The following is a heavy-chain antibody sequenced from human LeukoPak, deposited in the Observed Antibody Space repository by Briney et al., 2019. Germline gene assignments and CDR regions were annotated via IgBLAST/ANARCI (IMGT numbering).Heavy chain of an antibody. CDR1: GFNFSNYA. CDR2: VTGISSNT. Sequence: PGGSLGLSCAASGFNFSNYAMTWVRQAPGKGLEWVSAVTGISSNTYYADSVKGRFTISRDNAKNTLYLQMSSLRAEDTAVYYCARGKAGVDTNWYFNLWGRGTLVTVSS. J-gene: IGHJ2*01. D-gene: IGHD3-10*01. V-gene: IGHV3-23*01. CDR3: ARGKAGVDTNWYFNL.